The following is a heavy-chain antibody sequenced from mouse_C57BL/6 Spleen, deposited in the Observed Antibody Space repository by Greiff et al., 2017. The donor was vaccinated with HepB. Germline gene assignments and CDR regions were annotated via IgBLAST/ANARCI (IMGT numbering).Heavy chain of an antibody. CDR2: IYPGSGNT. D-gene: IGHD1-1*01. CDR3: ARGSPVFITTVVADY. V-gene: IGHV1-76*01. CDR1: GYTFTDYY. Sequence: VHLVESGAELVRPGASVKLSCKASGYTFTDYYINWVKQRPGQGLEWIARIYPGSGNTYYNEKFKGKATLTAEKSSSTAYMQLSSLTSEDSAVYFCARGSPVFITTVVADYWGQGTTLTVSS. J-gene: IGHJ2*01.